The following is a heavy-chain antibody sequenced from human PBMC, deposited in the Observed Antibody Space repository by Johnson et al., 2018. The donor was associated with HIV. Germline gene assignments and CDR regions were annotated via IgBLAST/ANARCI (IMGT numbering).Heavy chain of an antibody. CDR1: GFTFDDYG. Sequence: MLLVESGGGVVRPGGSLRLSCAASGFTFDDYGMSWFRQAPGKGLEWVSGINWNGGSKGYEDSVRGRFTISRANAKNSLYLQMNSLRAEDTALYYCARNGCSSGWWDLEDAFDIWGQGTMVTVSS. D-gene: IGHD6-19*01. J-gene: IGHJ3*02. CDR3: ARNGCSSGWWDLEDAFDI. V-gene: IGHV3-20*04. CDR2: INWNGGSK.